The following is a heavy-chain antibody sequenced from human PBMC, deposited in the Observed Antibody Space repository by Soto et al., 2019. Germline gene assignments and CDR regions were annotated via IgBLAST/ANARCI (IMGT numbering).Heavy chain of an antibody. J-gene: IGHJ2*01. CDR1: GFTFRDYP. CDR3: AKRNYGDYGSWYFDL. D-gene: IGHD4-17*01. V-gene: IGHV3-23*01. CDR2: ISSNGVKT. Sequence: EVQLLESGGDLVQPGGSLRLSCAASGFTFRDYPMRWVRQAPGKGLEWVSGISSNGVKTYYGDSVRGRFIISRDNSKNTMYLQMSSLRAEDTAVYYCAKRNYGDYGSWYFDLWGRGTRVTVSS.